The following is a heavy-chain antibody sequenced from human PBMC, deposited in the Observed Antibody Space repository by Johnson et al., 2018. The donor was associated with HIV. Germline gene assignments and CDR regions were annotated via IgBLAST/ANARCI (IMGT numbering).Heavy chain of an antibody. V-gene: IGHV3-9*01. CDR2: INWNGGST. Sequence: LVESGGGLVQPGRSLRLSCAASGFTFDDYAMHWVRQAPGKGLEWVSGINWNGGSTGYADSVKGRFTISRDNAKNSLYLQMNSLRAEDTALYYCARDLAYGDIVLVSAFDIWGQGTMVTVSS. CDR3: ARDLAYGDIVLVSAFDI. CDR1: GFTFDDYA. D-gene: IGHD2-8*02. J-gene: IGHJ3*02.